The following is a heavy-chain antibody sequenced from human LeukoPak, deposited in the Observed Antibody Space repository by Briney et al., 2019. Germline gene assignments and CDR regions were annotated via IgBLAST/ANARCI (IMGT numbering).Heavy chain of an antibody. CDR1: GFTFSNHW. CDR3: ARDNGWSADF. CDR2: IKQDGSQK. D-gene: IGHD2-15*01. Sequence: TGGSLRLSCAASGFTFSNHWMSWVRQAPGKGLEWVANIKQDGSQKNYVDSVKGRFTISRDNAKDSLFLQMNSLRVEDTAVYYCARDNGWSADFWGQGTLVTVSS. V-gene: IGHV3-7*03. J-gene: IGHJ4*02.